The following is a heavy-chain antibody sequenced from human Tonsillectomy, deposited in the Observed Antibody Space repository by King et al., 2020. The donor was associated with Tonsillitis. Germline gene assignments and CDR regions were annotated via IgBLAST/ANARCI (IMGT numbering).Heavy chain of an antibody. V-gene: IGHV3-23*04. CDR2: IRGSGGST. D-gene: IGHD3-3*01. CDR3: ARDHHQGEWSYLYYYYYMDV. CDR1: RITFTSYV. J-gene: IGHJ6*03. Sequence: VQLVESGGGLVQPGGSLRLSCAASRITFTSYVMSWVRQAPGKGLEWVSGIRGSGGSTYSAASVRGRFTISRDNSKDTLYLQMSSLRAEDTAVYYCARDHHQGEWSYLYYYYYMDVWGKGTTVTVSS.